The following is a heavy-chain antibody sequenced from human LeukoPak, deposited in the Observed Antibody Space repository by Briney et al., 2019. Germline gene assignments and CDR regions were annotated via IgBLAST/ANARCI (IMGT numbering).Heavy chain of an antibody. V-gene: IGHV3-7*01. J-gene: IGHJ4*02. Sequence: GGSLRLSCAASGFTFSAHWMNWVRQVPGKGLERVANINQDGGARYYVDSVKGRFTISRDNARDSLYLQLNSLRAEDTGIYYCARDSDYIDGVNYDYWGQGTLVTVSS. CDR2: INQDGGAR. CDR3: ARDSDYIDGVNYDY. D-gene: IGHD3-10*01. CDR1: GFTFSAHW.